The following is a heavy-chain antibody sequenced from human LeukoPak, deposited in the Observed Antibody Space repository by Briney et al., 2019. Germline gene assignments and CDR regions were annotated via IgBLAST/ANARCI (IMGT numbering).Heavy chain of an antibody. D-gene: IGHD3-22*01. CDR2: AYGDGSDK. V-gene: IGHV3-33*08. CDR1: GLTFNNGW. Sequence: GGSLRLSCAASGLTFNNGWMTWVRQAPGKGLEWVAVAYGDGSDKYYADSVKGRFTISKDNSKNTLFVQMNNLRAEDTAVYYCATGGDYYYSHWGQGTLVTVSS. CDR3: ATGGDYYYSH. J-gene: IGHJ4*02.